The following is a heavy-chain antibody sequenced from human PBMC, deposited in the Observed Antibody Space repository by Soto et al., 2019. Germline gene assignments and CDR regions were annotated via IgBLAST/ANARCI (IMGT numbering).Heavy chain of an antibody. J-gene: IGHJ5*02. V-gene: IGHV3-23*01. CDR3: AKDPLELAVSNWFDP. CDR2: ISGSGGST. D-gene: IGHD1-7*01. Sequence: GGSKRLSCAASGFTIISYGMSWVRKAPGKGLEWVSAISGSGGSTYYADSVKGRFTISRDNSKNTLYLQMNSLRAEDTAVYYCAKDPLELAVSNWFDPRGQGTLVTVSS. CDR1: GFTIISYG.